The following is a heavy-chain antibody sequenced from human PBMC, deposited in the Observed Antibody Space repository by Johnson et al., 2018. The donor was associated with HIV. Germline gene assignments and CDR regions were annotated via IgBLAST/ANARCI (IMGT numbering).Heavy chain of an antibody. CDR2: IRSKANSYAT. CDR1: GFTFSGSA. J-gene: IGHJ3*02. V-gene: IGHV3-73*02. Sequence: VQLVESGGGLVQPGGSLKLSCAASGFTFSGSAMHWVRQASGKGLEWVGRIRSKANSYATAYAASVKGRFTISRDDSKNTAYLQMNSLKTEDTAVYYCTSEWGIVATISPDAFDIWGQGTMVTVSS. D-gene: IGHD5-12*01. CDR3: TSEWGIVATISPDAFDI.